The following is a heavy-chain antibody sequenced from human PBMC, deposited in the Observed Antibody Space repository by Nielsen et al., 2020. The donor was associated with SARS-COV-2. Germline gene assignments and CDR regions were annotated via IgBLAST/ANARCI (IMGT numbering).Heavy chain of an antibody. CDR3: AREYSSSPGAFDI. D-gene: IGHD6-6*01. V-gene: IGHV4-59*01. CDR1: GGSISRYY. J-gene: IGHJ3*02. CDR2: NYYSGAT. Sequence: SETLSLTCTVSGGSISRYYWSWIRQPPGKGLEWIAYNYYSGATNYNPSLKSRVTISADTSKNQFSLKLRSVTAADTAVYYCAREYSSSPGAFDIWGQGTMVTVSS.